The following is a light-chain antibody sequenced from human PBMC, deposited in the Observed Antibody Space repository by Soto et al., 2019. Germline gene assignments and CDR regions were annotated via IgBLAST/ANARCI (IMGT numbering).Light chain of an antibody. J-gene: IGKJ4*01. CDR3: QQLNSYPLT. CDR2: AAS. Sequence: DIQLTQSPSFLSASVGDRVTITCRASQGISTFLAWYQQKPGKAPKLLIYAASILQSGVPSRFRGSGSGTDFTLTISRLQPEDFATYFCQQLNSYPLTLGGGTKVDLK. CDR1: QGISTF. V-gene: IGKV1-9*01.